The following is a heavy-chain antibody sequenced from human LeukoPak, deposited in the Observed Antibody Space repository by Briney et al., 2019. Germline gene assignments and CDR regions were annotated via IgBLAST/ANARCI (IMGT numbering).Heavy chain of an antibody. D-gene: IGHD5-18*01. CDR1: GFTFSTYA. CDR3: AKDTSWIQLEGFDY. CDR2: IWYDGSNK. J-gene: IGHJ4*02. V-gene: IGHV3-33*06. Sequence: PGGSLRLSCAASGFTFSTYAMHWVRQAPGKGLEWVALIWYDGSNKYYADSVKGRFTISRDNSKNTLYLQMSSLRAEDTAVYYCAKDTSWIQLEGFDYWGQGTLVTVSS.